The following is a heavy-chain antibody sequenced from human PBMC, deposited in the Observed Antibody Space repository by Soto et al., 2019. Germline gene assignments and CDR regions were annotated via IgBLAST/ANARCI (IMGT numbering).Heavy chain of an antibody. V-gene: IGHV4-31*03. CDR1: GGSISSGDYY. Sequence: QVQLQESGPGLVKPSQTLSLTCTVSGGSISSGDYYWSWIRQHPGKGLEWIGYIYYRGSTYYNPSLKSRVTTSLDTSKNQFSLKLTSVTAADTAVYYCARDASFGEPFDYWGEGTLVTVSS. CDR3: ARDASFGEPFDY. CDR2: IYYRGST. J-gene: IGHJ4*02. D-gene: IGHD3-10*01.